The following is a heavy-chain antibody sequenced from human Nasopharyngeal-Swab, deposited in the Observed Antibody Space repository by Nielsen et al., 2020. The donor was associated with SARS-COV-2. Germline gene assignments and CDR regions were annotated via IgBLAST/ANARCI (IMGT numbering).Heavy chain of an antibody. J-gene: IGHJ3*02. CDR1: GVTVSSNY. D-gene: IGHD3-16*01. CDR2: IYSGGST. Sequence: LSLTCAASGVTVSSNYMSWVRQAPGKGLEWVSVIYSGGSTYYADSVKGRFTISRDNSKNTLYLQMNSLRAEDTAVYYCARGGSYEYDAFDIWGQGTMVTVSS. CDR3: ARGGSYEYDAFDI. V-gene: IGHV3-66*02.